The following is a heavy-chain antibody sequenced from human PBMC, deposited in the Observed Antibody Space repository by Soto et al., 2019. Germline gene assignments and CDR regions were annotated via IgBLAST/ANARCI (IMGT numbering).Heavy chain of an antibody. J-gene: IGHJ6*02. Sequence: QVQLVQSGAEVKKPGASVKVSCKASGYTFTSYDINWVRQATGQGLEWMGWMNPNSGNTGYAQKFQGRVTMTRNTSISTAYMELSSLRSEDTAVXXXXXXXLPDYYYYGMDVWGQGTTVTVSS. CDR3: XXXXLPDYYYYGMDV. CDR1: GYTFTSYD. CDR2: MNPNSGNT. V-gene: IGHV1-8*01.